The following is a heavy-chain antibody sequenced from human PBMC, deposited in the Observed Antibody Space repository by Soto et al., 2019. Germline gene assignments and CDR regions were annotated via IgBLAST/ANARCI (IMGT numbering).Heavy chain of an antibody. CDR1: GGSISSGGYS. CDR2: IYHIVT. V-gene: IGHV4-30-2*01. Sequence: QLQLQESGSGLVKPSQTLSLTCAVSGGSISSGGYSWSWIRQPPGKGLEWIGYIYHIVTYYNPSLQXXVXLSVDRSKNQFSLKLSSVTAADTAVYYCARGRPFDYWGQGTLVTVSS. J-gene: IGHJ4*02. CDR3: ARGRPFDY.